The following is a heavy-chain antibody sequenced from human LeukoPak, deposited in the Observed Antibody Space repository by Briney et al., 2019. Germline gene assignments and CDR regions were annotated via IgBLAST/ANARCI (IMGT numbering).Heavy chain of an antibody. CDR1: GYTFTSYV. CDR3: ARENEWGPPWFDP. J-gene: IGHJ5*02. V-gene: IGHV1-18*01. Sequence: ASVKVSCKASGYTFTSYVFSWVRQAPGQGLEWMGRISAYNGKTDYAQKFQGRVTMTTDTSTNTVNMDLRNLKSDDTAVYYCARENEWGPPWFDPWGQGILVTVSS. D-gene: IGHD2-8*01. CDR2: ISAYNGKT.